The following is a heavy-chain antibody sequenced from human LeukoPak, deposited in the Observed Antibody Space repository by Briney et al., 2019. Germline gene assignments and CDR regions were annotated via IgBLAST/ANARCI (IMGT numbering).Heavy chain of an antibody. CDR1: GFTFTSYS. D-gene: IGHD3-22*01. J-gene: IGHJ4*02. Sequence: GGSLRLSCAASGFTFTSYSMNWVRQAPGKGLEWVPYISSTSSTIYYVDSVKGRFTISRDNAKNSLYLQMNSLRAEDTAVYCCARGRYDSSGYSHYWGQGTLVTVSS. CDR2: ISSTSSTI. CDR3: ARGRYDSSGYSHY. V-gene: IGHV3-48*01.